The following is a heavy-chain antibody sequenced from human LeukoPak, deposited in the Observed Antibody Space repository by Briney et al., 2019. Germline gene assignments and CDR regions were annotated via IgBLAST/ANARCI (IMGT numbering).Heavy chain of an antibody. Sequence: ASVTVSCKTSGYTFTRYHIHWVQQAPGQGLEWMGVINPSGGSTTYAQNFQGRVTMTRDTSTITVYMELSSLRSDDTAVYYCAREAIFGVVREYYFDYWGQGTLVTVS. V-gene: IGHV1-46*01. J-gene: IGHJ4*02. CDR3: AREAIFGVVREYYFDY. CDR1: GYTFTRYH. D-gene: IGHD3-3*01. CDR2: INPSGGST.